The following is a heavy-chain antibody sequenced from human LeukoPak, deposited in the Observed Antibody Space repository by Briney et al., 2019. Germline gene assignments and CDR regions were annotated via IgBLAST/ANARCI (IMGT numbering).Heavy chain of an antibody. CDR2: ISGSGGST. D-gene: IGHD5-12*01. J-gene: IGHJ4*02. V-gene: IGHV3-23*01. Sequence: PGGSLRLSCAASGFTFNNYAMSWVRQAPGKGLEWVSTISGSGGSTYYADSVKGRFTISRDKSKNTLYLQMNSLRVKDTAVYYCAKDGYSGYDVVDCWGQGTLVTVSS. CDR1: GFTFNNYA. CDR3: AKDGYSGYDVVDC.